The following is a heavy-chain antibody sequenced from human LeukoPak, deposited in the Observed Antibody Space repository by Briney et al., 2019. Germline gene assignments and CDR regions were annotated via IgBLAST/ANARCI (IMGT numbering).Heavy chain of an antibody. V-gene: IGHV3-7*01. CDR3: ARGRGWVDH. J-gene: IGHJ4*02. Sequence: GGSLRLSCAASGFTVSSNYMSWFRQTPGKGLEWVANIHEDGSVTNYVNSVKGRFTISRDNARNSVYLQLNSLRAEDTALYYCARGRGWVDHWGQGTLVTVSS. CDR1: GFTVSSNY. CDR2: IHEDGSVT. D-gene: IGHD3-16*01.